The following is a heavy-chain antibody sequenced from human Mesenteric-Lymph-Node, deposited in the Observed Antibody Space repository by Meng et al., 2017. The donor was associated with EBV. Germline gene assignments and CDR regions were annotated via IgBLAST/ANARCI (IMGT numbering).Heavy chain of an antibody. Sequence: QVHVQEWGPGLLKPSETLSLTCAVHGGSFSDYFWTWIRQASGKGLEWVGEINHSGSTKYNPSLKSRVTISVDTSKNQISLNLNSVTAADTAVYYCARPRIRYGSGSYYYWGQGTLVTVSS. V-gene: IGHV4-34*01. CDR1: GGSFSDYF. CDR2: INHSGST. J-gene: IGHJ4*02. D-gene: IGHD3-10*01. CDR3: ARPRIRYGSGSYYY.